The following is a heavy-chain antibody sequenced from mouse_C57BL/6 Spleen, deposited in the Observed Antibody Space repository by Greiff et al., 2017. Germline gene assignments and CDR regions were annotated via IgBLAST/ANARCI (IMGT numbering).Heavy chain of an antibody. CDR1: GYTFTSYW. D-gene: IGHD1-1*01. J-gene: IGHJ1*03. CDR3: ARGVLLSGYVDV. CDR2: IDPSDSET. Sequence: QVQLQQPGAELVRPGSSVKLSCKASGYTFTSYWMHWVKQRPIQGLEWIGNIDPSDSETHYNQKFKDKATLTVDKSSSTAYMQRSSLTSEDSAVYYCARGVLLSGYVDVWGTGTTVTVSS. V-gene: IGHV1-52*01.